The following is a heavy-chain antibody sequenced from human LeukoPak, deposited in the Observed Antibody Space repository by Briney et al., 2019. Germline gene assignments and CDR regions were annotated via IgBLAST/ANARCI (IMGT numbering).Heavy chain of an antibody. Sequence: GESLKISCKASGYSFTTFWIGWVRQMPGKGLEWMGIIYPGDSDTRYSPSFQGQVTISADKSISTAYLQWSSLKASDTAMYYCARRVLELRPPKYYYYMDVWGKGTTVTVSS. CDR2: IYPGDSDT. V-gene: IGHV5-51*01. CDR1: GYSFTTFW. CDR3: ARRVLELRPPKYYYYMDV. J-gene: IGHJ6*03. D-gene: IGHD1-7*01.